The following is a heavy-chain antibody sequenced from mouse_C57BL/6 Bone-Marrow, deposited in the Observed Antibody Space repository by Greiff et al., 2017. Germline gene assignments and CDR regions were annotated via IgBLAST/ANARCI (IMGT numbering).Heavy chain of an antibody. Sequence: QVQLQQSGAELVRPGTSVKVSCKASGYAFTNYLIEWVKQRPGQGLEWIGVINPGSGGTNYNEKFKGKATLTADKSSSTAYMQLSSLTSEDSAVYFYARWIYAMDYWGQGTSVTVSS. CDR2: INPGSGGT. J-gene: IGHJ4*01. CDR1: GYAFTNYL. V-gene: IGHV1-54*01. CDR3: ARWIYAMDY.